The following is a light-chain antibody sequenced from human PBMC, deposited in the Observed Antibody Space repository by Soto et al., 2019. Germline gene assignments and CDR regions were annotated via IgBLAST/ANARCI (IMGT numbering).Light chain of an antibody. V-gene: IGKV1-39*01. CDR1: QSISSY. CDR2: AAS. Sequence: EIQMTQSPSFLSYSVGDTVTITCRASQSISSYLSWYQQKPGKAPKLLIYAASSLQSGVPSRFSGGGSGTDFTLTISSLQPEDFATYYCQQSYSTPPTFGQGTKVEIK. CDR3: QQSYSTPPT. J-gene: IGKJ1*01.